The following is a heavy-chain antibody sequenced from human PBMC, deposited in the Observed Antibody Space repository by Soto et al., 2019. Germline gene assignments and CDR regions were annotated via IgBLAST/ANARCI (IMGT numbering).Heavy chain of an antibody. CDR2: ISGGGDAT. J-gene: IGHJ2*01. CDR3: ARKVSGSTGRPDLWYFDL. Sequence: EVQLLDSGGGLVQPGGSLRLSCAASGFTFSGYALTWVRQAPGKGLEWVSEISGGGDATFYADSVKGPFTISRDNSKNSLYLQMNTLRAEDTAVYYCARKVSGSTGRPDLWYFDLWGRGTLVTVSS. D-gene: IGHD3-10*01. V-gene: IGHV3-23*01. CDR1: GFTFSGYA.